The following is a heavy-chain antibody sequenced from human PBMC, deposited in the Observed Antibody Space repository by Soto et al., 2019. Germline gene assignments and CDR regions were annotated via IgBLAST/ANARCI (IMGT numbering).Heavy chain of an antibody. CDR1: GFTFSSYG. CDR2: ISYDGSNK. Sequence: VQLVESGGGVVQPGRSLRLSCAASGFTFSSYGMHWVRQAPGKGLEWVAVISYDGSNKYYADSVKGRFTISRDNSKNTLYLQMNSLRAEDTAVYYCAKDWSGYFYYYGMDVWGQGTTVTVSS. CDR3: AKDWSGYFYYYGMDV. V-gene: IGHV3-30*18. D-gene: IGHD3-3*01. J-gene: IGHJ6*02.